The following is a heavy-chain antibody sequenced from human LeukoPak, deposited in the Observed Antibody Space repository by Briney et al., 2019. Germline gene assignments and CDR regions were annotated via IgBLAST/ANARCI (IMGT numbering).Heavy chain of an antibody. J-gene: IGHJ4*02. CDR2: ISAYNGNT. CDR1: GYSFTSFG. Sequence: ASVKVSCKASGYSFTSFGISWVRQAPGQGLEWMGWISAYNGNTRSAQKFQGRVTMTTDTSTSTAYTELRSLRFDDTAVFYCVRDLGVDTSMIFFDFWGQGTLVTVSS. D-gene: IGHD5-18*01. CDR3: VRDLGVDTSMIFFDF. V-gene: IGHV1-18*01.